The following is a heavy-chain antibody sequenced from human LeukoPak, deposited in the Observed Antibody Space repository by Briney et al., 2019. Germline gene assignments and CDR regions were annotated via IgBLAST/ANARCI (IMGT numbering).Heavy chain of an antibody. J-gene: IGHJ3*02. D-gene: IGHD3-22*01. CDR2: IIPILGIA. Sequence: SVKVSCKASGGTFSSYAISWVRQAPGQGLEWMGRIIPILGIANYAQKFQGRVTITADKSTSTAYMELSSLRSEDTAVYYCERFYYYDSSGPNNAFDIWGQGTMVTVSS. CDR3: ERFYYYDSSGPNNAFDI. V-gene: IGHV1-69*04. CDR1: GGTFSSYA.